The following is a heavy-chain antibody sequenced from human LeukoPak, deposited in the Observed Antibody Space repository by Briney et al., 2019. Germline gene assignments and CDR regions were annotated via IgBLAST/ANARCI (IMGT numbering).Heavy chain of an antibody. CDR1: GYTFTGYY. V-gene: IGHV1-2*06. J-gene: IGHJ5*02. D-gene: IGHD6-6*01. Sequence: GASVKVSCKASGYTFTGYYMHWVRQAPGQGLEWMGRINPNSGGTNYAQKFQGRVTMTRDTSISTAYMELSRLRSDDTAVYYCARWIAARQGDWFDPWGQGTLVTVSS. CDR3: ARWIAARQGDWFDP. CDR2: INPNSGGT.